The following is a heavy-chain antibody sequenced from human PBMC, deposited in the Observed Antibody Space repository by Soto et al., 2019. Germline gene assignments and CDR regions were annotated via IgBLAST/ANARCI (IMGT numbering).Heavy chain of an antibody. J-gene: IGHJ4*02. CDR3: ATESMTYSGGWSRFDY. D-gene: IGHD6-19*01. Sequence: ASGKVSCKVSGYTLTELSMHWVRQAPGKGLEWMGGFDPEDGETIYAQKFQGRVTMTEDTSTDTAYMELSSLRSEDTAVYYCATESMTYSGGWSRFDYWGQGTLVTVSS. V-gene: IGHV1-24*01. CDR1: GYTLTELS. CDR2: FDPEDGET.